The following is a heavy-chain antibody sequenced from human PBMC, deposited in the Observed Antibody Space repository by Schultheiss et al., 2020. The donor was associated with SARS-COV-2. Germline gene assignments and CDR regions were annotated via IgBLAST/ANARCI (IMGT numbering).Heavy chain of an antibody. J-gene: IGHJ4*02. D-gene: IGHD1-26*01. CDR2: ISSSSSYI. Sequence: GGSLRLSCAASGFTFSSYAMSWVRQAPGKGLEWVSSISSSSSYIYYADSVKGRFTISRDNAKNSLYLQMNSLRAEDTAVYYCARDSAWELLMYYFDYWGQGTLVTVSS. V-gene: IGHV3-21*01. CDR1: GFTFSSYA. CDR3: ARDSAWELLMYYFDY.